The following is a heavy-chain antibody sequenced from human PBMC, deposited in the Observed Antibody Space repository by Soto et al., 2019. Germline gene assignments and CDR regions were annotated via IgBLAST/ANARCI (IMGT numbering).Heavy chain of an antibody. V-gene: IGHV1-69*01. D-gene: IGHD3-3*01. J-gene: IGHJ5*02. CDR3: AREKGITIFGVANGWFDP. CDR1: GGTFSSYA. CDR2: IIPIFGTA. Sequence: QVQLVQSGAEVKKPGSSVKVSCKASGGTFSSYAISWVRQAPGQGLEWMGGIIPIFGTANYAQKFQGRVTITADESTSTAYMERSSLRSEDTAVYYCAREKGITIFGVANGWFDPWGQGTLVTVSS.